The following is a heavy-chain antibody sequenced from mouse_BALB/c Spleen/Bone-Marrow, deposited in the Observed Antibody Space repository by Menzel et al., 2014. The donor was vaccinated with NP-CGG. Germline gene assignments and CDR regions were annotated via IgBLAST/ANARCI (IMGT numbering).Heavy chain of an antibody. CDR2: INPDSSTI. J-gene: IGHJ1*01. D-gene: IGHD3-3*01. Sequence: EVKLVESGGGLVQPGGSLKLSCAASGFDFSRYWMSWVRQAPGKGLEWIGEINPDSSTINYTPSLKDKFIISRDNAKNTLYLQMSKVRSEDTALYYCAREGEGSYWYFDVWGAGTTVTVSS. CDR3: AREGEGSYWYFDV. V-gene: IGHV4-1*02. CDR1: GFDFSRYW.